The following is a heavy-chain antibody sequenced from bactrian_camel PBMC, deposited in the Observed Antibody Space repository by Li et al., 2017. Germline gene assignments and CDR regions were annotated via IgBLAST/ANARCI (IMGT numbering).Heavy chain of an antibody. D-gene: IGHD1*01. V-gene: IGHV3S28*01. CDR2: IDASGGGT. CDR1: GFTFSLYY. J-gene: IGHJ4*01. CDR3: AANGEGSMLCFVAQYGV. Sequence: QLVESGGGLVQPRGSLRLSCGAFGFTFSLYYVSWVRQAPGKGLEWVSAIDASGGGTYYADSVKGRFTISRDNAKSTLYLQMNNLEPGDTAMYYCAANGEGSMLCFVAQYGVWGQGTQVTVSS.